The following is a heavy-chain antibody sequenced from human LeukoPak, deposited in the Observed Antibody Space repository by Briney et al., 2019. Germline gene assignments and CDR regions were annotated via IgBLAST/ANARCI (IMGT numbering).Heavy chain of an antibody. CDR1: GFTFSSYS. CDR2: ISSSSSYI. CDR3: ARDGETYNWNYRWFDP. V-gene: IGHV3-21*01. D-gene: IGHD1-7*01. J-gene: IGHJ5*02. Sequence: PGGSLRLSCAASGFTFSSYSMNWVRQAPGKGLEWVSSISSSSSYIYYADSVKGRFTISRDNAKNSLYLQMNSLRAEDTAVYYCARDGETYNWNYRWFDPWGQGTLVTVSS.